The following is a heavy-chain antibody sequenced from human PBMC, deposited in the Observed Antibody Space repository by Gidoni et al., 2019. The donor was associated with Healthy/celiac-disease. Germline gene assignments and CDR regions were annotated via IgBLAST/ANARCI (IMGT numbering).Heavy chain of an antibody. CDR2: IKQDGSAK. Sequence: KGLEWVANIKQDGSAKYYVDSVKGRFTISRDNAKNSLYLQMNSLRAEDTAVYYCARDRVRYFDYWGQGTLVTVSS. CDR3: ARDRVRYFDY. V-gene: IGHV3-7*01. J-gene: IGHJ4*02. D-gene: IGHD3-3*01.